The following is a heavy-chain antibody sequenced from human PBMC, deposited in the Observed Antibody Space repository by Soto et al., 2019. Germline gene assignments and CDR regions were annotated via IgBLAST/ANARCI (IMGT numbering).Heavy chain of an antibody. CDR2: IKQDGSEK. CDR1: GFTFSSYW. D-gene: IGHD6-19*01. Sequence: ASVKVSCAASGFTFSSYWMSWVRQAPGKGLEWVANIKQDGSEKYYVDSVKGRFTISRDNAKNSLYLQMNSLRAEDTAVYYCARVSSGWFTDGAFDIWGQGTMVTVSS. CDR3: ARVSSGWFTDGAFDI. V-gene: IGHV3-7*03. J-gene: IGHJ3*02.